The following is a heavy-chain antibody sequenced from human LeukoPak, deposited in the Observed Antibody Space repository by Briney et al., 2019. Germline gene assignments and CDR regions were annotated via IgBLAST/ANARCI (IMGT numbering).Heavy chain of an antibody. CDR2: ISSSGSTI. J-gene: IGHJ5*02. CDR1: GFTFSDYY. Sequence: PGGSLRLSCAASGFTFSDYYMSWIRQAPGKGLEWVSYISSSGSTIYYADSVKGRFTISRDNAKNSLYLQMNSLRAEDTAVYYCARDSEISPNDFWSGYRANWFDPWGQGTLVTVSS. CDR3: ARDSEISPNDFWSGYRANWFDP. V-gene: IGHV3-11*01. D-gene: IGHD3-3*01.